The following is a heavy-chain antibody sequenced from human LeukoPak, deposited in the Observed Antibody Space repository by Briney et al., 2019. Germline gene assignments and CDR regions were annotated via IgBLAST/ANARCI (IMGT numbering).Heavy chain of an antibody. CDR1: GGSFSGYY. Sequence: SETLSLTCAVYGGSFSGYYWSWIRQPPGRGLEWIGEINHSGSTNYNPSLKSRVTISVNTSKNQLSLRLSSVTVADTAVYYCAREGYVSFDYWGQGTLVTVSS. V-gene: IGHV4-34*01. CDR3: AREGYVSFDY. D-gene: IGHD5-12*01. J-gene: IGHJ4*02. CDR2: INHSGST.